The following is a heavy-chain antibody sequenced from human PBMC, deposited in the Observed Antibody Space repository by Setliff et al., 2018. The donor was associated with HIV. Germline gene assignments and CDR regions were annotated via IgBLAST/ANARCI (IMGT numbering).Heavy chain of an antibody. CDR1: GFNVNNKY. D-gene: IGHD2-21*01. Sequence: PGGSLRLSCAASGFNVNNKYMSWVRQAPGKGLEWVSIIYSDDYTKYADSVKGRFTISRDNAKNSLYLQMNSLRAEDTAVYYCATDPRRLSYWGQGTLVTVSS. J-gene: IGHJ4*02. CDR2: IYSDDYT. V-gene: IGHV3-66*01. CDR3: ATDPRRLSY.